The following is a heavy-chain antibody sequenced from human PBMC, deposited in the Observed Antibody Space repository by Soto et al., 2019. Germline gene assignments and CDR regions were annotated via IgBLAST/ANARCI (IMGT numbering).Heavy chain of an antibody. CDR2: IYYSGST. D-gene: IGHD3-22*01. V-gene: IGHV4-31*03. CDR1: GGSISSGGYY. J-gene: IGHJ4*02. Sequence: QVQLQESGPGLVKPSQTLSLTCTVSGGSISSGGYYWSWIRQHPGKGLEWIGYIYYSGSTYYNPSLTSRVTISVDAAKNQFSLKRSSVTAADTAVYYWARGNHYYDSSGCPNLDYWGQGTLVTVAS. CDR3: ARGNHYYDSSGCPNLDY.